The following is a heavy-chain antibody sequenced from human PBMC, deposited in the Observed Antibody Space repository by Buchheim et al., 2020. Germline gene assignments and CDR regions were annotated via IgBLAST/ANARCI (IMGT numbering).Heavy chain of an antibody. Sequence: EVQLVESGGGLVQPGGSLRLSCAASGFSFSRYWMSWVRQAPGKGLEWVANIKEDGSEKFHVDSVKGRFTISNDNAKNSLFLQMNSLRVEDTAIYYCAREYYGTNEFDYWGQGTL. D-gene: IGHD3-10*01. CDR3: AREYYGTNEFDY. J-gene: IGHJ4*02. V-gene: IGHV3-7*01. CDR2: IKEDGSEK. CDR1: GFSFSRYW.